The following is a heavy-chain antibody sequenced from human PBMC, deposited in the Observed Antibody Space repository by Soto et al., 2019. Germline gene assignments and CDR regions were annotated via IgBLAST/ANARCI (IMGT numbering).Heavy chain of an antibody. D-gene: IGHD1-20*01. V-gene: IGHV3-23*01. J-gene: IGHJ6*02. CDR2: ISGSGGST. CDR3: ARVRGITGTYYYYYGMDV. CDR1: GFTFSSYA. Sequence: PGGSLRLSCAVSGFTFSSYAMSWVRQAPGKWLEWVSAISGSGGSTYYADSVKGRFTISRDNSKNTLYLQMNSLRAEDTAVYYCARVRGITGTYYYYYGMDVWGQGXTVTVYS.